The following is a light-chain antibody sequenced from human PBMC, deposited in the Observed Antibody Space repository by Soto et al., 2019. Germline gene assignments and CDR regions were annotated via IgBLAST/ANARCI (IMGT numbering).Light chain of an antibody. CDR1: SSNIGAGYD. J-gene: IGLJ3*02. Sequence: QSALTQPPSVSGAPGQRVTISCTGSSSNIGAGYDVHWYQQLPGTAPKLLIYGNSNRPSGVPDRFSGSKFGTSASLAITGLQAEDEADYYCQSYDSSLSALFGGGTKVTVL. CDR3: QSYDSSLSAL. CDR2: GNS. V-gene: IGLV1-40*01.